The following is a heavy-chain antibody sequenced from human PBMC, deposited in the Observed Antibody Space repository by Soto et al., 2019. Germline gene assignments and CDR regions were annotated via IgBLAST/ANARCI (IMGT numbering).Heavy chain of an antibody. Sequence: PETLSLSCTVSGGSISSYYWSWIRQPPGKGLEWIGYIYYSGSTNYNPSLKSRVTISVDKSKNQFSLKLNAVTAADSAVYYCASSGYVWGSYLSRNYWGQGTLVTVSS. CDR3: ASSGYVWGSYLSRNY. CDR1: GGSISSYY. CDR2: IYYSGST. J-gene: IGHJ4*02. V-gene: IGHV4-59*12. D-gene: IGHD3-16*02.